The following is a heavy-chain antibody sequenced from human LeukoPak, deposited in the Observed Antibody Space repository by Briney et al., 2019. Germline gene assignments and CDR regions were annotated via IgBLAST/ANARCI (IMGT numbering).Heavy chain of an antibody. V-gene: IGHV1-8*01. CDR3: ARGATRRLGPARY. D-gene: IGHD1-1*01. CDR1: GYTFTSYD. CDR2: MNPNRGNT. J-gene: IGHJ4*02. Sequence: ASVKVSCKPSGYTFTSYDINWVRQATGQGLEWMGWMNPNRGNTGYAQKFQGRVTMTRKTSISTAYMELSSLRSEDTAVYYCARGATRRLGPARYWGQGTLVTVSS.